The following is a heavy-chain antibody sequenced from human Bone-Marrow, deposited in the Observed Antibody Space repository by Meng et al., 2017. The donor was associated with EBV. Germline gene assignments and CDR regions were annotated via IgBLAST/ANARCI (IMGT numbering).Heavy chain of an antibody. D-gene: IGHD1-26*01. V-gene: IGHV3-30*07. Sequence: QVKLVELGGSVVQPGRSLRTSCVASGFTFSSHAMHWVRQAPGKGLEWVAFISYDGSNKYYADSVKGRFTISRDNSKNTLYLQMNSLRAEDTAVYYCAKGELGPWGQGTLVTVSS. CDR3: AKGELGP. CDR1: GFTFSSHA. J-gene: IGHJ5*02. CDR2: ISYDGSNK.